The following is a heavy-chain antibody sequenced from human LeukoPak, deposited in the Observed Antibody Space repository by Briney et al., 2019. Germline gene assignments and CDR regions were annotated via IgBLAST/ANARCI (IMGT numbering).Heavy chain of an antibody. D-gene: IGHD3-10*01. J-gene: IGHJ4*02. CDR2: ISSSSSYI. V-gene: IGHV3-21*01. Sequence: SCKASGYTFSSYSMNWVRQAPGKGLEWVSSISSSSSYIYYADSVKGRFTISRDNAKNSLYLQMNSLRAEDTAVYYCARDLWSYYYGSGSYLGGWGQGTLVTVSS. CDR3: ARDLWSYYYGSGSYLGG. CDR1: GYTFSSYS.